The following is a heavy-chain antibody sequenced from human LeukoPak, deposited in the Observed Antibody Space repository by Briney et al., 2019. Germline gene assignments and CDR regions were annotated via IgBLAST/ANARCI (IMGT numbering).Heavy chain of an antibody. J-gene: IGHJ3*02. CDR3: ARVGIAAAGPDAFDI. Sequence: SETLSLTCTVSGGSISSYYWSWIRQPAGKGLEWIGRIYTSGSTNYNPSLKSRVTMSVDTSKNQFSLKLSSVTAADTAVYYCARVGIAAAGPDAFDIWGQGTMVTASS. CDR1: GGSISSYY. D-gene: IGHD6-13*01. V-gene: IGHV4-4*07. CDR2: IYTSGST.